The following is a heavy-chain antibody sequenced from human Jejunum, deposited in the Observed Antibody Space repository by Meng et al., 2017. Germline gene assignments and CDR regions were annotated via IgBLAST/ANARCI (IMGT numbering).Heavy chain of an antibody. J-gene: IGHJ4*02. CDR1: GGSFSGYY. V-gene: IGHV4-34*01. Sequence: GSLRLSCAVYGGSFSGYYWTWIRQPPGKGLEWIGEINDSGSTKYNPSLKSRVTISLDTSKKQISLKLSSVTAADTAVYYCARGLGFGWVVNTFDFWGQGTLVTVSS. D-gene: IGHD2-21*01. CDR2: INDSGST. CDR3: ARGLGFGWVVNTFDF.